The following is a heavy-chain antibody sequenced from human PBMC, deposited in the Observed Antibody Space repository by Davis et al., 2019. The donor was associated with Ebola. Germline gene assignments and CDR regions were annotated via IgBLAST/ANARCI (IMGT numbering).Heavy chain of an antibody. J-gene: IGHJ6*02. CDR2: IYYSGST. V-gene: IGHV4-59*12. Sequence: MPSETLSLTCTVSGGSISSYYWSWIRQPPGKGLEWIGYIYYSGSTNYNPSLKSRVTISVDTSKNQFSLKLSSVTAADTAVYYCASWGRYYYGSGDYYYYGMDVWGQGTSVTVSS. CDR3: ASWGRYYYGSGDYYYYGMDV. D-gene: IGHD3-10*01. CDR1: GGSISSYY.